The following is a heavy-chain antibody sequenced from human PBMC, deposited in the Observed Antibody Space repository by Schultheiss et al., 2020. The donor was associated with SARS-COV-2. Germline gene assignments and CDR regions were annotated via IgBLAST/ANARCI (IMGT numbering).Heavy chain of an antibody. J-gene: IGHJ4*02. CDR3: ARDQWCSSTSCYKKY. D-gene: IGHD2-2*02. CDR2: ITGSGDST. Sequence: GGSLRLSCAASGFTFSSYAMSWVRQAPGKGLEWVSIITGSGDSTYYADSVKGRFTISRDNSKNTLYLQMNSLRAEDTAIYYCARDQWCSSTSCYKKYWGQGTLVTVSS. V-gene: IGHV3-23*01. CDR1: GFTFSSYA.